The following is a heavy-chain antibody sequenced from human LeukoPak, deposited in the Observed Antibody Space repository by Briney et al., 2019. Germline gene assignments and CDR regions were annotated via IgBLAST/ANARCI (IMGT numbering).Heavy chain of an antibody. Sequence: SETLPLTCAVYGGSFSGYYWSWIRQPPGKGLEWIGEINHSGSTNYNPSLKSRVTISVDTSKNQFSLKLSSVTAADTAVYYCARQLWSTQGDYWGQGTLVTVSS. V-gene: IGHV4-34*01. D-gene: IGHD5-18*01. J-gene: IGHJ4*02. CDR2: INHSGST. CDR3: ARQLWSTQGDY. CDR1: GGSFSGYY.